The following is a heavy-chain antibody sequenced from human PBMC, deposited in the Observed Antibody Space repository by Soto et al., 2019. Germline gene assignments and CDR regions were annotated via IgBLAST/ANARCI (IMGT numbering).Heavy chain of an antibody. D-gene: IGHD2-15*01. CDR2: IYYSGST. J-gene: IGHJ4*02. Sequence: QVQLQESGPGLVKPSQTLSLTCTVSGGSISSGDYYWSWIRQPPGKGLEWIGYIYYSGSTYYNPSLKGRVTISVDTSKNKFSRKLSSVTAADTAVYYCAGRGYCSGGSCYSGSDYWGQGTLVTVSS. V-gene: IGHV4-30-4*01. CDR1: GGSISSGDYY. CDR3: AGRGYCSGGSCYSGSDY.